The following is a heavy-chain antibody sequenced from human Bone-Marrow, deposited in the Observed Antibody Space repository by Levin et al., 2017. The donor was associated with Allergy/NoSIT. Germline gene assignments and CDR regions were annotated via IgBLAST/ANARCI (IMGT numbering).Heavy chain of an antibody. CDR3: ARGGSSTSGGWYFDL. D-gene: IGHD2-2*01. J-gene: IGHJ2*01. CDR1: GFTFSSYS. CDR2: ISSSSSTI. Sequence: PGGSLRLSCAASGFTFSSYSMNWVRQAPGKGLEWVSYISSSSSTIYYADSVKGRFTISRDNAKNSLYLQMNSLRAEDTAVYYCARGGSSTSGGWYFDLWGRGTLVTVSS. V-gene: IGHV3-48*01.